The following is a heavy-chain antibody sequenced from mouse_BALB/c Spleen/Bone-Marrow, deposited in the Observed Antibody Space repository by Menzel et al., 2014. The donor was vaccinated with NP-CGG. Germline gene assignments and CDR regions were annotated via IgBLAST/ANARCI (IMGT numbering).Heavy chain of an antibody. CDR3: ARQGTTVVAPAMDY. D-gene: IGHD1-1*01. J-gene: IGHJ4*01. Sequence: EVQAVESGGDLVKPGGSLKLSCAASGFTFSSYGMSWVRQTPDKRLEWVATISSGGTYTYYPDSVKGRFTISRDNAKHTLYLQMSSLKSEDTAMYYCARQGTTVVAPAMDYWGQGTSVTVSS. V-gene: IGHV5-6*01. CDR1: GFTFSSYG. CDR2: ISSGGTYT.